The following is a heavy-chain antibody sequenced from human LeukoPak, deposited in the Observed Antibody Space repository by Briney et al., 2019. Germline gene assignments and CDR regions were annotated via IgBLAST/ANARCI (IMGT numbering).Heavy chain of an antibody. CDR1: GFTFSPYW. CDR3: ARKESGSGYYRAFDY. J-gene: IGHJ4*02. CDR2: INSDGSST. D-gene: IGHD3-3*01. Sequence: GGSLRLSCAASGFTFSPYWMHWVRQAPGKGLVWVSRINSDGSSTNYADSVKGRFTISRDNAKNTLYLQMNSLRAEDTAVYYCARKESGSGYYRAFDYWGQGTLVTVSS. V-gene: IGHV3-74*01.